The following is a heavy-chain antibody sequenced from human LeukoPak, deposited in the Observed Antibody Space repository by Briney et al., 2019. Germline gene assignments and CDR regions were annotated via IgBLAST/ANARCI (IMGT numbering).Heavy chain of an antibody. J-gene: IGHJ1*01. CDR1: GYTFTSYY. Sequence: GASVKVSCKASGYTFTSYYMHWVGQAPGQGLEWRGIINPSGGSTSYAQKFQGRVTMNRDTSKSKVYMELSSLRDEETAVYYCARETRGSNVVVVAATAHFQHWGQGTLVTVSS. D-gene: IGHD2-15*01. V-gene: IGHV1-46*01. CDR2: INPSGGST. CDR3: ARETRGSNVVVVAATAHFQH.